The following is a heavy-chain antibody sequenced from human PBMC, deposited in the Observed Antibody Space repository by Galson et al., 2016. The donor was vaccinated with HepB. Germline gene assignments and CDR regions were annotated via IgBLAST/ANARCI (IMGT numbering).Heavy chain of an antibody. Sequence: QSGAEVKKPGESLKISCQTSGFSFTHYWIGWVRQMPGKGLEWMGIIYPADSNTIYSPSFQGQVTISADKSISTAYLQWSSLKASDTAMYYCARQGYDYALEAASSNWFDPWGQGTLVTVSS. D-gene: IGHD5-18*01. CDR2: IYPADSNT. CDR3: ARQGYDYALEAASSNWFDP. V-gene: IGHV5-51*01. CDR1: GFSFTHYW. J-gene: IGHJ5*02.